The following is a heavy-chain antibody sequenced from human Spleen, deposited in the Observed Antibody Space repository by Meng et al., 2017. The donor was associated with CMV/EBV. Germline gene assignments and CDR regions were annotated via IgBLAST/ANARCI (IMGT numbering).Heavy chain of an antibody. CDR3: ARDVAAAGNRFDT. J-gene: IGHJ5*02. CDR2: MHYTGST. V-gene: IGHV4-59*01. D-gene: IGHD6-13*01. CDR1: GGSINNYY. Sequence: SKTLSLTGTVSGGSINNYYWTWIRQPPGKGLEWIGYMHYTGSTHYNPSLKSRVTISANTSKNPFSLKLSSVSAADTAVYYCARDVAAAGNRFDTWGQGALVTVSS.